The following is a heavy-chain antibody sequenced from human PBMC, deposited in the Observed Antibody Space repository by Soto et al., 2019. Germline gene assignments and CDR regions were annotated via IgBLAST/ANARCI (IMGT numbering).Heavy chain of an antibody. J-gene: IGHJ4*02. D-gene: IGHD6-19*01. V-gene: IGHV3-23*01. Sequence: EVQLLESGGGLVQPGGSLRLSCAASGFTFSSYAMSWVRQAPGKGLEWVSAITGSGGSTYYADSVKCRFTISRDNSKNTLYRQMNSLRAEDTAVYYCAKGGEKQWLVHPHFDYWGQGTLVTVSS. CDR2: ITGSGGST. CDR3: AKGGEKQWLVHPHFDY. CDR1: GFTFSSYA.